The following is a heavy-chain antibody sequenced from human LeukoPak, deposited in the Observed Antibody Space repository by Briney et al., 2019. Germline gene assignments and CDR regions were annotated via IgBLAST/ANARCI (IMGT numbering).Heavy chain of an antibody. CDR2: INPSGGST. Sequence: VASVKVSCKASGYTFTSYYMHWVRQAPGQGLEWMGIINPSGGSTSYAQKFQGRVTMTRDTSTSTVYMELSSLRSEDTAVYYCARGEGFGYNSLYYFDYWGQGTLVTVSS. J-gene: IGHJ4*02. CDR3: ARGEGFGYNSLYYFDY. V-gene: IGHV1-46*01. CDR1: GYTFTSYY. D-gene: IGHD5-24*01.